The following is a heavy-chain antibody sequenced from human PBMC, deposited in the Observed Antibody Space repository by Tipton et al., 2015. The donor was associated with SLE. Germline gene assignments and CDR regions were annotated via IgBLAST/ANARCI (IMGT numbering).Heavy chain of an antibody. J-gene: IGHJ4*02. CDR1: GYTFTSYG. CDR2: ISAYNGNT. CDR3: ARDALEIFGVVTLDY. D-gene: IGHD3-3*01. Sequence: VQLVQSGPEMKKPGASVKVSCKASGYTFTSYGISWVRQAPGQGLEWMGWISAYNGNTNYAQKLQGRVTMTTDTSTSTAYMELRSLRSDDTAVYYCARDALEIFGVVTLDYWGQGTLVTVSS. V-gene: IGHV1-18*01.